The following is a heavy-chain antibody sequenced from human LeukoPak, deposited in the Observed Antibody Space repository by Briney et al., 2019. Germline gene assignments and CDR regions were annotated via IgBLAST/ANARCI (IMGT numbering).Heavy chain of an antibody. D-gene: IGHD5-18*01. CDR3: AKDRLTGYSYGYAFDI. CDR1: GFTFSSYA. V-gene: IGHV3-23*01. CDR2: ISGSGGSI. J-gene: IGHJ3*02. Sequence: GGSLRPSCAASGFTFSSYAMTWVRQAPGKGLEWVAVISGSGGSIYYADSVKGRFTISRDNSKNTLSLHMNSLRAEETAVYYCAKDRLTGYSYGYAFDIWGQGTMVTVSS.